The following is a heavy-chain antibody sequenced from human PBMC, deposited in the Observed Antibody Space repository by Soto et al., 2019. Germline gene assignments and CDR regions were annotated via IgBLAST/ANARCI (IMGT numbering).Heavy chain of an antibody. Sequence: QVQLVQSGAEVKKPGASVKVSCKASGYSFSSHYIHWVRQAPGQGLEWMGTISPSGDNTAYAQKFHGRLTMTRDTSTSTVYMELTSLTSEDTAVYYCARDQSWQEVVWWFDPWGQGTLVTVSS. D-gene: IGHD2-15*01. CDR3: ARDQSWQEVVWWFDP. V-gene: IGHV1-46*03. CDR1: GYSFSSHY. CDR2: ISPSGDNT. J-gene: IGHJ5*02.